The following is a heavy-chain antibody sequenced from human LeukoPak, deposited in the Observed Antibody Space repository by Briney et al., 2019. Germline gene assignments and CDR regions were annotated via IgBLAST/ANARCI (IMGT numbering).Heavy chain of an antibody. J-gene: IGHJ4*02. CDR1: GYTFTSYG. V-gene: IGHV1-18*01. Sequence: ASVKVSCKAPGYTFTSYGISWVRQAPGQGLEWMGWISAYNGNTNYAQKLQGRVTMTTDTSTSTAYMELRSLRSDDTAVYYCAREVEDIVVVPAATPLAHWGQGTLVTVSS. CDR3: AREVEDIVVVPAATPLAH. D-gene: IGHD2-2*01. CDR2: ISAYNGNT.